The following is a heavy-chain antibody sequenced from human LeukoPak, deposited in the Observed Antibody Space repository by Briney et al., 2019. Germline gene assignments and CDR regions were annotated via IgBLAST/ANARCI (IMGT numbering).Heavy chain of an antibody. V-gene: IGHV1-69*04. Sequence: SVKVSCKASGYTFTSYGISWVRQAPGQGLEWMGRIIPILGIANYAQKFQGRVTITADKSTSTAYMELSSLRSEDTALYYCARDGRGYSYGYSHFDYWGQGTLVTVSS. CDR2: IIPILGIA. D-gene: IGHD5-18*01. CDR3: ARDGRGYSYGYSHFDY. CDR1: GYTFTSYG. J-gene: IGHJ4*02.